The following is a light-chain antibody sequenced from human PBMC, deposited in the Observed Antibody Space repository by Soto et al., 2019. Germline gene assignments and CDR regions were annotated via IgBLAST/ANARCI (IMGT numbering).Light chain of an antibody. V-gene: IGLV2-14*01. J-gene: IGLJ1*01. CDR2: EVS. CDR3: SSYTSSTTLGV. CDR1: SSDVGFYNY. Sequence: QSALTRPASVSVSPGQSITISCTGTSSDVGFYNYVSWYQQHPGKAPKLMIYEVSYRPSGVSNRFSGSKSGNTASLTISGLQAEDEADYYCSSYTSSTTLGVFGTGTKVTVL.